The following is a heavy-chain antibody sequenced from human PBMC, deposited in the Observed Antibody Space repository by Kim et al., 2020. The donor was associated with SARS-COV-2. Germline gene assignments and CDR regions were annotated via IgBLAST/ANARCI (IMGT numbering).Heavy chain of an antibody. CDR2: INVGNGNT. V-gene: IGHV1-3*01. CDR1: GYTFTSYA. J-gene: IGHJ4*02. D-gene: IGHD3-16*01. Sequence: ASVKVSCKASGYTFTSYAIHWVRQAPGQRLEWVGWINVGNGNTKYSQKFQGRVTITRDTSASTAYMDLSSLRSEDTAVYYFARGLGGAGAGDWGQGTLVTVSA. CDR3: ARGLGGAGAGD.